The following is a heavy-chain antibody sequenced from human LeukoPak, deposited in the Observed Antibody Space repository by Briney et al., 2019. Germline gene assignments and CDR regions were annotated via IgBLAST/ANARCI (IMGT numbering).Heavy chain of an antibody. J-gene: IGHJ4*02. CDR2: ISYDGSNK. CDR1: GFTFSSYA. V-gene: IGHV3-30-3*01. Sequence: GGSLRLSCAASGFTFSSYAMHWVRKAPGKGLEWVAVISYDGSNKYYADSVKGRFTISRDNSKNTLYLQMNSLRAEDTAVYYCARDFKGYCTNVVCYRVDYWGQGTLVTVSS. D-gene: IGHD2-8*01. CDR3: ARDFKGYCTNVVCYRVDY.